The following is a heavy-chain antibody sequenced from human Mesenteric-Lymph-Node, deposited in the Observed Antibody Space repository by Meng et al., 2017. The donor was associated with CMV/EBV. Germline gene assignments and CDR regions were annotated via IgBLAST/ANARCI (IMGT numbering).Heavy chain of an antibody. CDR1: GGSFSDYY. CDR3: ARGRITTTPFFDY. V-gene: IGHV4-34*01. D-gene: IGHD1-20*01. J-gene: IGHJ4*02. CDR2: INHSGST. Sequence: CAVYGGSFSDYYWTWIRQHPGKGLEWIGEINHSGSTTYNSSLKSRVTISVDTSKNQFSLKLSFVTAADTAAYYCARGRITTTPFFDYWGQGSLVTVSS.